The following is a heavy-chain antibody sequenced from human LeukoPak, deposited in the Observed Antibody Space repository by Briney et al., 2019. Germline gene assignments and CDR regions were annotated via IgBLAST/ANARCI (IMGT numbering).Heavy chain of an antibody. D-gene: IGHD6-13*01. CDR1: GDSISSGAYY. CDR2: IYTSGST. V-gene: IGHV4-61*02. J-gene: IGHJ3*02. Sequence: SQTLSLTCTVSGDSISSGAYYWSWVRQPAGKGLEWIGRIYTSGSTDYNPSLKIRVTISVDTSKNQFSLKLSSVTAADTAVYYCARSPYSSSWQAFDIWGQGTMVTVSS. CDR3: ARSPYSSSWQAFDI.